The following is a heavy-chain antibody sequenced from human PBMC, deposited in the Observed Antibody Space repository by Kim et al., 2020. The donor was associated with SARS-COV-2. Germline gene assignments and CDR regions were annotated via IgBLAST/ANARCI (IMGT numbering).Heavy chain of an antibody. Sequence: GGSLRLSCAASGLAFSSYWMFWVRQPPGKGLLWVSHIKGDGSATVYADSVKGRFTVSRDNAKNTLYLQLSTLRAEDTAVYYCATGNNWSFDYWRPGTLVTVPT. D-gene: IGHD1-1*01. J-gene: IGHJ4*02. V-gene: IGHV3-74*01. CDR2: IKGDGSAT. CDR3: ATGNNWSFDY. CDR1: GLAFSSYW.